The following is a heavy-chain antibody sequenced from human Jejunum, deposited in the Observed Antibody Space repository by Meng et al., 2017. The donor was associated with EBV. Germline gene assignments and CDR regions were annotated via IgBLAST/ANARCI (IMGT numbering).Heavy chain of an antibody. V-gene: IGHV4-34*01. CDR3: ATFNCTVGTCSFDS. CDR2: IDHSGRT. CDR1: GGSFSDYY. Sequence: QAQVQQWGAGPLRPSETLSLTCAVYGGSFSDYYWSWIRQPPGKVLEWIGEIDHSGRTNYNPSLKSRVTLSLLTSKDHFSLRLSSVTAADTAVYYCATFNCTVGTCSFDSWGQGTLVTVSS. D-gene: IGHD2-8*02. J-gene: IGHJ4*02.